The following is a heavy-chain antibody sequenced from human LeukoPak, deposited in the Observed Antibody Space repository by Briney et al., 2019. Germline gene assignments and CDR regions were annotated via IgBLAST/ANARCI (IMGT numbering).Heavy chain of an antibody. J-gene: IGHJ4*02. Sequence: GGSLRLSCAASGFTFSGYSMNWVRQAPGKGLEWVSSISSSSSYIYYADSVKGRFTISRDNAKNSLYLQMNSLRAEDTAVYYCARDLGDYYDSSGYCDYWGQGTLVTVSS. D-gene: IGHD3-22*01. CDR1: GFTFSGYS. V-gene: IGHV3-21*01. CDR3: ARDLGDYYDSSGYCDY. CDR2: ISSSSSYI.